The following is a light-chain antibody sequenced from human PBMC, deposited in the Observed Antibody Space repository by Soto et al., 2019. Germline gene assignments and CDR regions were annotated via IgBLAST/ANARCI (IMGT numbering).Light chain of an antibody. CDR2: TAS. V-gene: IGKV1-17*01. Sequence: DIQMTQSPSSLSASVGDRVTITCRASHDIKTDLAWYQQKPGKAPNLLIYTASTLISGVPSRFSGTGSGTDFTLTIDTLQPDDFATYYCQQYNSYSPYTFGQGTKLEIK. J-gene: IGKJ2*01. CDR3: QQYNSYSPYT. CDR1: HDIKTD.